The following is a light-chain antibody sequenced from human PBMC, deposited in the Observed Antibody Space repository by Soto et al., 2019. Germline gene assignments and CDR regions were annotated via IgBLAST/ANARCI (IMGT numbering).Light chain of an antibody. CDR1: QSVSSNN. J-gene: IGKJ3*01. CDR2: GAS. Sequence: EIVFTQSPGTLSLSPGERATLSCRASQSVSSNNLAWYQQRPGQAPRVVIYGASTRATGIPERFSGSGSGTDFTLTISRLEPEDFAVYYCQQYGRSPSTFGPGTKVDIK. V-gene: IGKV3-20*01. CDR3: QQYGRSPST.